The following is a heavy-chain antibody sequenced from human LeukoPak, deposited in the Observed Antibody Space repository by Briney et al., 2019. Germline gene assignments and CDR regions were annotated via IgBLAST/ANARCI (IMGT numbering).Heavy chain of an antibody. D-gene: IGHD2-2*01. CDR1: GGSFSGYY. CDR3: TVVPAAISAEYFQH. V-gene: IGHV4-34*01. CDR2: INHSGST. Sequence: SETLSLTCAVYGGSFSGYYWSWIRQPPGKGLECIGEINHSGSTNYNPSLKSRVTISVDTSKNQFSLKLSSVTAADTAVYYCTVVPAAISAEYFQHWGQGTLVTVSS. J-gene: IGHJ1*01.